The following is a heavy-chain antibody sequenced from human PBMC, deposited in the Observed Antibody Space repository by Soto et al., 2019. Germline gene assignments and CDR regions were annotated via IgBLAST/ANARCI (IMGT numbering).Heavy chain of an antibody. CDR1: GFTFSSYG. CDR2: IWYDGSNK. J-gene: IGHJ4*01. D-gene: IGHD3-16*02. CDR3: ARDQITFGGVIVGGPTGY. Sequence: GGSLRLSCAASGFTFSSYGMHWVRQAPSKGLEWVAVIWYDGSNKYYADSVKGRFTISRDNSKNTLYLQMNSLRAEDTAVYYCARDQITFGGVIVGGPTGYWGHGTLVTVSS. V-gene: IGHV3-33*01.